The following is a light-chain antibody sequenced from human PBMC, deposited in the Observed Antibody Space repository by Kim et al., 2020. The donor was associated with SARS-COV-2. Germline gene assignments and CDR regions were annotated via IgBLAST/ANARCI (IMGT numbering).Light chain of an antibody. CDR2: KDT. CDR3: QVWDSTTTE. V-gene: IGLV3-1*01. Sequence: VTTEQTASITCSGDRLVYKDRCLHQQKPGPSPAVLLYKDTKRPSGSPERLSGSNSGNTATLTISGTQAIDEADYYCQVWDSTTTEFGGGTQLTDL. J-gene: IGLJ2*01. CDR1: RLVYKD.